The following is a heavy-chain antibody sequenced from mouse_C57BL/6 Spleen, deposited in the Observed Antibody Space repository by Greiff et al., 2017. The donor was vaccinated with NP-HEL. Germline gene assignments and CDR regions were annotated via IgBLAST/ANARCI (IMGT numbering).Heavy chain of an antibody. CDR2: ISSGGDYI. D-gene: IGHD1-1*01. Sequence: EVMLVESGEGLVKPGGSLKLSCAASGFTFSSYAMSWVRQTPEKRLEWVAYISSGGDYIYYADTVKGRFTISRDNARNTLYLQMSSLKSEDTAMYYCTREGDATYGYYYAMDYWGQGTSVTVSS. J-gene: IGHJ4*01. CDR3: TREGDATYGYYYAMDY. CDR1: GFTFSSYA. V-gene: IGHV5-9-1*02.